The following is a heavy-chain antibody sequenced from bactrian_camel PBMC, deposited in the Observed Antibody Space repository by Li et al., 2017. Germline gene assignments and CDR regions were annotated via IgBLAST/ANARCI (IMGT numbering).Heavy chain of an antibody. CDR1: GDTSSSSKC. CDR2: IDDKGRT. J-gene: IGHJ4*01. V-gene: IGHV3S53*01. Sequence: HVQLVESGGGSVQVGGSLRLSCTVSGDTSSSSKCMGWFRQAPGMERERVANIDDKGRTTYIEDAKGRFTISRDNAKNTLYLQLNDLKTEDTAMYYCARDEGWTTETPETKGTQVTVS. D-gene: IGHD1*01.